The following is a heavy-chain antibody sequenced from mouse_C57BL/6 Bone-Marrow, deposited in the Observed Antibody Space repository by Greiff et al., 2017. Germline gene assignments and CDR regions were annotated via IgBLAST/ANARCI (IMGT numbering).Heavy chain of an antibody. CDR1: GYTFTNYW. CDR2: IYPGGGYT. D-gene: IGHD1-1*01. Sequence: QVQLQQSGAELVRPGTSVKMSCKASGYTFTNYWIGWAKQRPGHGLEWIGDIYPGGGYTNYNEKFKGKATLTADKSSSTAYMQFSSLTSEDSAIYYCARGRGYGSSYRDRGQGTTLTVAS. CDR3: ARGRGYGSSYRD. J-gene: IGHJ2*01. V-gene: IGHV1-63*01.